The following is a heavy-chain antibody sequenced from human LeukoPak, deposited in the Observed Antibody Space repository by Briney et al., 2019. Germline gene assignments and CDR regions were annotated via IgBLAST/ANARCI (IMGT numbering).Heavy chain of an antibody. CDR2: ISAYNGNT. Sequence: GASVKVSCKASGYTFTSYGISWVRQAPGQGLEWMGWISAYNGNTNYAQKLQGRVTMTTDTSTSTAYMELRSLRSDDTAVYYCARDSWLVVVAAIADAFDIWGQGTMVTVSS. D-gene: IGHD2-15*01. V-gene: IGHV1-18*01. CDR1: GYTFTSYG. CDR3: ARDSWLVVVAAIADAFDI. J-gene: IGHJ3*02.